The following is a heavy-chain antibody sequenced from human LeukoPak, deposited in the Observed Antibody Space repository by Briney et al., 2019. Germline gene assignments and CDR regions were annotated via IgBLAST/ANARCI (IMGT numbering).Heavy chain of an antibody. Sequence: PGGSLRLSCAASGFTFSSYAMSWVRQAPGKGLEWVSAISGSGGSTYYADSVKGRFTISRDNSKNTLYLQMNSLRAEDTAVYYCAKLGARWLRNAEFDYWGQGTLVTVSS. CDR1: GFTFSSYA. D-gene: IGHD5-24*01. CDR2: ISGSGGST. CDR3: AKLGARWLRNAEFDY. J-gene: IGHJ4*02. V-gene: IGHV3-23*01.